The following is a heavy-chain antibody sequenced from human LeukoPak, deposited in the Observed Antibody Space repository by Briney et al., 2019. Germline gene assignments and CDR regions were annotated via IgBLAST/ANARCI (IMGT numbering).Heavy chain of an antibody. D-gene: IGHD3-22*01. CDR2: IIPMFAVA. V-gene: IGHV1-69*05. CDR1: GGTLTNCA. J-gene: IGHJ4*02. Sequence: ASVKVSCKASGGTLTNCAVTWVRQAPGQGLEGIGGIIPMFAVANYAQKLQGRVRMTTDESTSTAYMELSSLRSEDTAVYYCARVDTYYYDSSGYSYWGQGTLVTVSS. CDR3: ARVDTYYYDSSGYSY.